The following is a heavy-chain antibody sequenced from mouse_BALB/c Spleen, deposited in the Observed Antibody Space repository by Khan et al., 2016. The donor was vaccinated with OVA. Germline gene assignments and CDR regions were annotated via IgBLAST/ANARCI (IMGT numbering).Heavy chain of an antibody. D-gene: IGHD1-2*01. CDR2: ISYSGST. J-gene: IGHJ2*01. CDR1: GYSITSGYG. CDR3: ARTARLKY. V-gene: IGHV3-2*02. Sequence: EVQLQQSGPGLVKPSQSLSLTWTVTGYSITSGYGWNWIRQFPGNKLEWMGYISYSGSTNYNPSLKSRISITRDTSKNQFFLQLNSVTTEDTATNYCARTARLKYWGQGTTLTVSS.